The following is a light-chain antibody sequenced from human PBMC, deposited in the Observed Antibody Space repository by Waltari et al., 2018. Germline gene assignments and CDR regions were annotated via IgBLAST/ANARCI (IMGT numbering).Light chain of an antibody. CDR1: KGISSW. Sequence: IQMTQCPFSLSASVGDKVTITCHASKGISSWLAWYQQKPGKAPKPLIYAASSLQSGVPSRFSGSGSGTDYTLTISSLQPEDFATYYCQQYDDLPWTFGQGTKVEIK. J-gene: IGKJ1*01. V-gene: IGKV1D-16*01. CDR3: QQYDDLPWT. CDR2: AAS.